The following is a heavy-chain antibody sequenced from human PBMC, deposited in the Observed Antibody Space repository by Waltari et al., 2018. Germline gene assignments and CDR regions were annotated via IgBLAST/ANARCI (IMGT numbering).Heavy chain of an antibody. CDR3: ARGGGTYYYDSSGLDFDY. CDR1: GGSISSGGYS. J-gene: IGHJ4*02. CDR2: IYHSGST. D-gene: IGHD3-22*01. Sequence: QLQLQESGSGLVKPSQTLSLTCAVSGGSISSGGYSWSWIRQPPGTGLEWIGYIYHSGSTYYNPSLKSRVTISVDRSKNQFSLKLSSVTAADTAVYYWARGGGTYYYDSSGLDFDYWGQGTLVTVSS. V-gene: IGHV4-30-2*01.